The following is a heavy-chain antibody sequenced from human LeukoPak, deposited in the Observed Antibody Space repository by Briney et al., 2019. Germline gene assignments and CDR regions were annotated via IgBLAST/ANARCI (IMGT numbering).Heavy chain of an antibody. D-gene: IGHD4-17*01. V-gene: IGHV4-31*03. CDR3: ARTQTMTTVTTYDY. CDR1: GGSISSGGYY. J-gene: IGHJ4*02. CDR2: IYYSGST. Sequence: SETLSLTCTVSGGSISSGGYYWSWIRQHPGKGLEWIGYIYYSGSTYYNPSLKSRVTISVDTPKNQFSLKLSSVTAADTAVYYCARTQTMTTVTTYDYWGQGTLVTVSS.